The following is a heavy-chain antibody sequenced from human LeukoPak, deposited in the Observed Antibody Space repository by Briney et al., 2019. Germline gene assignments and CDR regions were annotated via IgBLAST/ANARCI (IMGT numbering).Heavy chain of an antibody. CDR3: TTTQYSDSSLRY. CDR2: IKSKDVGGTA. Sequence: GGSLRLSCAASGFTFSDKWMAWVRQAPGRGLEWVARIKSKDVGGTAANAAPVEGRFTISRDDSKNTLYLQMNSLKTEDTAVYYCTTTQYSDSSLRYWGQGTPVTVSS. D-gene: IGHD1-26*01. J-gene: IGHJ4*02. CDR1: GFTFSDKW. V-gene: IGHV3-15*01.